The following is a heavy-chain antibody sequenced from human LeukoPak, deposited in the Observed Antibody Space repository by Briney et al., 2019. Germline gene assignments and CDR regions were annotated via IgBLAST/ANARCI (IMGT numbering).Heavy chain of an antibody. CDR2: IYTSGST. CDR3: ARGYSGYDSFFDY. Sequence: SETLSLTCTVSGGSISGGSYYWSWIRQPAGKGLERIGRIYTSGSTNYNPSLKSRVTISVDTSKNQFSLRLSSVTAADTAVYYCARGYSGYDSFFDYWGQGTLVTVSS. J-gene: IGHJ4*02. CDR1: GGSISGGSYY. D-gene: IGHD5-12*01. V-gene: IGHV4-61*02.